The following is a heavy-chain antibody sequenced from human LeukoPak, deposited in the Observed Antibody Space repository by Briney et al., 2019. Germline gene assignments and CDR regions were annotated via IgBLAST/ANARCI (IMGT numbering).Heavy chain of an antibody. CDR2: IWYDGSNK. Sequence: GRSLRLSCAASGFTFSSYGMHWVRQAPGKGLEWVAVIWYDGSNKYYADSVKGRFTISRDNSKNTLYLQMNSLRAEDTAEYYCAGARSGYSYGHLDYWGKGTLVTVSS. V-gene: IGHV3-33*01. D-gene: IGHD5-18*01. J-gene: IGHJ4*02. CDR3: AGARSGYSYGHLDY. CDR1: GFTFSSYG.